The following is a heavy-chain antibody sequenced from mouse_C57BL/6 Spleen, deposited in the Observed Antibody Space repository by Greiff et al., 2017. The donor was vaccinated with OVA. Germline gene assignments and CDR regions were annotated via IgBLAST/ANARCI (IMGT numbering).Heavy chain of an antibody. V-gene: IGHV1-64*01. CDR1: GYTFTSYW. CDR2: IHPNSGST. J-gene: IGHJ2*01. Sequence: VQLQQPGAELVKPGASVKLSCKASGYTFTSYWMHWVKQRPGQGLEWIGMIHPNSGSTNYNEKFKSKATLTVDKSSSTAYMQLSSLTSEDSAVYYCARDSSGYLYYFDYWGQGTTLTVS. CDR3: ARDSSGYLYYFDY. D-gene: IGHD3-2*02.